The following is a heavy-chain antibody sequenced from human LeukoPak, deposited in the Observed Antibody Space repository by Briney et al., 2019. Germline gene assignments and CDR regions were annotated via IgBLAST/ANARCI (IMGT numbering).Heavy chain of an antibody. V-gene: IGHV3-30*02. CDR3: AKGSSTSKNYYYYYMDV. CDR1: GFTFSSYG. J-gene: IGHJ6*03. CDR2: IRYDGSNK. D-gene: IGHD2-2*01. Sequence: PGGSLRLSCAASGFTFSSYGMHWVRQAPGKGLEWVAFIRYDGSNKYYADSVKGRFTISRDNSKNTLYLQMNSLRAEDTAVYYCAKGSSTSKNYYYYYMDVWGKGTTVTVSS.